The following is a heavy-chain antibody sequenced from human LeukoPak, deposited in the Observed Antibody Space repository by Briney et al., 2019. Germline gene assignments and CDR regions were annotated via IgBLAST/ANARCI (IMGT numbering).Heavy chain of an antibody. D-gene: IGHD2-15*01. CDR2: ISYDGSNK. Sequence: PGGSLRLSYAASGFTFSSYAMHWVRQAPGKGLEWVAVISYDGSNKYYADSVKGRFTISRDNSKNTLYLQMNSLRAEDTAVYYCAREYCSGGSCYSQLNAFDIWGQGTMVTVSS. J-gene: IGHJ3*02. CDR3: AREYCSGGSCYSQLNAFDI. CDR1: GFTFSSYA. V-gene: IGHV3-30-3*01.